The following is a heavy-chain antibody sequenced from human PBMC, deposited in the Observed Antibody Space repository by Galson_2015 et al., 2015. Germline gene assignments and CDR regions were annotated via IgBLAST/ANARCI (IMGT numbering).Heavy chain of an antibody. D-gene: IGHD3-3*01. V-gene: IGHV3-7*03. CDR2: IKQDGSEK. Sequence: SLRLSCAASGFTFSSYWMSWVRQAPGKGLEWVANIKQDGSEKYYVDSVKGRFTISRDNAKNSLYLQMNSLRAEDTAVYYCAREPYYDFWSGYYRADWFDPWGQGTLVTVSS. CDR3: AREPYYDFWSGYYRADWFDP. CDR1: GFTFSSYW. J-gene: IGHJ5*02.